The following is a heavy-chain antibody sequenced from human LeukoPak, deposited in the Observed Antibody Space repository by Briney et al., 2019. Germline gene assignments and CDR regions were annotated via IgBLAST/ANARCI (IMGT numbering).Heavy chain of an antibody. V-gene: IGHV3-30*02. Sequence: GGPLRLSCAASGFSISTYDMHWLRQAPGKGLEWVTVIRYDGSNKYYADSVKGRFTISRDNSKNTVYLQMNSLRAEDTAVYYCAKEYNYYFDYWGQGTLVTVSS. D-gene: IGHD1-1*01. CDR3: AKEYNYYFDY. CDR1: GFSISTYD. J-gene: IGHJ4*02. CDR2: IRYDGSNK.